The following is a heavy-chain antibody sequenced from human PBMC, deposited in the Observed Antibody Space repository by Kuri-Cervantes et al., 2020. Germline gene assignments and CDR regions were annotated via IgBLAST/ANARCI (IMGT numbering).Heavy chain of an antibody. D-gene: IGHD4-17*01. CDR2: FDPGDGET. V-gene: IGHV1-24*01. CDR3: ATLKLRRSTVTTSYYYYGMDV. CDR1: GYTLTELS. Sequence: ASVKVSCKVSGYTLTELSMHWVRQAPGKGLEWMGGFDPGDGETIYAQKFQGRVTMTEDTSTDTAYMELSGLRSDDTAVYYCATLKLRRSTVTTSYYYYGMDVWGQGTTVTVSS. J-gene: IGHJ6*02.